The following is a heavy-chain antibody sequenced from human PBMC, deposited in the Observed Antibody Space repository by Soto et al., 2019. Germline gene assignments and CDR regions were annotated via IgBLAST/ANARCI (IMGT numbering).Heavy chain of an antibody. CDR2: IYWDDDR. Sequence: QITLKESGPALVKPTQTLTLTCTFSGFSLTTRGVGVGWIRQPPRKALEWLALIYWDDDRRYSPSLKSRLTITKDTSKSPVVLTITIMRPVDTTTYYCAHSRTGDLIDYLGQGPLVTVSS. V-gene: IGHV2-5*02. CDR1: GFSLTTRGVG. CDR3: AHSRTGDLIDY. J-gene: IGHJ4*02. D-gene: IGHD2-21*01.